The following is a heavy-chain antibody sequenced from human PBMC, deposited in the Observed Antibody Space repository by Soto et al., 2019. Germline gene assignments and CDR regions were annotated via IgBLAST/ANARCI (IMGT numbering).Heavy chain of an antibody. CDR1: GYTFSRYY. Sequence: ASVKVSCKASGYTFSRYYLHWVRQAPGQGLEWMGIINPSGGSTSYAQKFQGRVTLTRDTSTSTAYMELSSLKSEDTAVYYCARDQDGSGSYYFNWFDPWGQGTLVTVSS. CDR3: ARDQDGSGSYYFNWFDP. V-gene: IGHV1-46*01. J-gene: IGHJ5*02. D-gene: IGHD3-10*01. CDR2: INPSGGST.